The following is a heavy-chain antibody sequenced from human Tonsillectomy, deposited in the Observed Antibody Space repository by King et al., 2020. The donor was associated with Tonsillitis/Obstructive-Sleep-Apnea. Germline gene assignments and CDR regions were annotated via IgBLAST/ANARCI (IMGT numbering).Heavy chain of an antibody. Sequence: QLVQSGGGLVQPGRSLRLSCAASGFTFDDYAMHWVRQAPGKGLEWVSGISWNSGRIGYADSVKGRFTISRDNAKNSLYLQMNSLRTEDTALYYCAKDIPGQLVGRTLGFWGQGTLVTVSS. CDR2: ISWNSGRI. J-gene: IGHJ4*02. V-gene: IGHV3-9*01. D-gene: IGHD6-6*01. CDR1: GFTFDDYA. CDR3: AKDIPGQLVGRTLGF.